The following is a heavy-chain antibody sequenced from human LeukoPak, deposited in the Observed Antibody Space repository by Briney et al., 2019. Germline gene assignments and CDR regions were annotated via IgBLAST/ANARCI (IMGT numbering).Heavy chain of an antibody. CDR3: ARGIASHAFDI. V-gene: IGHV3-48*04. D-gene: IGHD3-16*02. J-gene: IGHJ3*02. CDR1: GFTFSSNS. Sequence: PGGSLRLSCAASGFTFSSNSMNWVRQAPGKGLEWVSYISSTGGTIYYADSMKGRFTISRDNAKNSLYLQMNSLRVEDTAVYYCARGIASHAFDIWGQGTMVTVSS. CDR2: ISSTGGTI.